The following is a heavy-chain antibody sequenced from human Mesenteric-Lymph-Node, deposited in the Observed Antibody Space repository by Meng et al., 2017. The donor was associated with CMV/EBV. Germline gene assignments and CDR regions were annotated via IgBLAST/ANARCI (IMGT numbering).Heavy chain of an antibody. V-gene: IGHV1-24*01. J-gene: IGHJ3*02. CDR3: ATGPPLSAAFDI. CDR2: FDPEEGET. D-gene: IGHD3-10*01. Sequence: ASVKVSCKVSGYTLSELSVHWVRQAPVKGLEWMGGFDPEEGETIYAQKFQGRVTMTEDTSTSTAYMELSSLRSEDSATYYCATGPPLSAAFDIWGPGTMVTVSS. CDR1: GYTLSELS.